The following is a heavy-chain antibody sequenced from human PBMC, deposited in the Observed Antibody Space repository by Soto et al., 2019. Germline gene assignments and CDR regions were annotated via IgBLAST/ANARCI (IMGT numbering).Heavy chain of an antibody. CDR2: INPSGGST. CDR3: AREDIGYNYSLGNSYSYGMDV. Sequence: QVQLVQSGAEVKKPGASVKVSCKASGHTFTRYYIHWVRQAPGQGLEWVGIINPSGGSTSYAQKVQGRVTLTGDTSTSTVYMELSSLRSEDTAVYYCAREDIGYNYSLGNSYSYGMDVWGQGTTVTVSS. D-gene: IGHD5-18*01. CDR1: GHTFTRYY. J-gene: IGHJ6*02. V-gene: IGHV1-46*01.